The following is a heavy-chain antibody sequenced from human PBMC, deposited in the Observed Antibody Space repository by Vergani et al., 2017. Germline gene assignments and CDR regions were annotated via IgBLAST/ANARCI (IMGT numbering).Heavy chain of an antibody. CDR1: GYTFTSYY. CDR2: INPSGGST. CDR3: ASEGIAAAGTGGVDY. D-gene: IGHD6-13*01. V-gene: IGHV1-46*01. J-gene: IGHJ4*02. Sequence: QVQLVQSGAEVKKPWASVKVSCKASGYTFTSYYMHWVRQAPGQGLEWMGIINPSGGSTSYAQKFQGRVTMTRDTSTSTVYMELSSLRSEDTAVYYCASEGIAAAGTGGVDYWGQGTLVTVSS.